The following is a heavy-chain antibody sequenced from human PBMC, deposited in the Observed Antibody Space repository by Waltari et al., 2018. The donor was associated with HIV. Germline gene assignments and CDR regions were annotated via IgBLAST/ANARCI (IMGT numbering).Heavy chain of an antibody. CDR1: GFTVRSNY. CDR2: IYSGGST. V-gene: IGHV3-53*01. D-gene: IGHD4-17*01. J-gene: IGHJ3*02. Sequence: EVQLVESGGGLIQPGGSLRLSCAASGFTVRSNYMSWVRPAPGKGLEWVSVIYSGGSTYYADSVKGRFTISRDNSKNTLYLQMNSLRAEDTAVYYCARATTVTTDGGAFDIWGQGTMVTVSS. CDR3: ARATTVTTDGGAFDI.